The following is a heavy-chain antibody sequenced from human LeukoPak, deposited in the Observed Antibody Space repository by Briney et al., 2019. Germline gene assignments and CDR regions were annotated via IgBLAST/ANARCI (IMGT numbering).Heavy chain of an antibody. Sequence: SVKVSCKASGGTFSSYAISWVRQAPGQGLEWMGGIIPIFGTANYAQKFQGRVTITADESASTAYMELSSLRSEDTAVYYCARLSTSSPGAYYYGMDVWGQGTTVTVSS. CDR2: IIPIFGTA. CDR1: GGTFSSYA. J-gene: IGHJ6*02. V-gene: IGHV1-69*13. CDR3: ARLSTSSPGAYYYGMDV. D-gene: IGHD2-2*01.